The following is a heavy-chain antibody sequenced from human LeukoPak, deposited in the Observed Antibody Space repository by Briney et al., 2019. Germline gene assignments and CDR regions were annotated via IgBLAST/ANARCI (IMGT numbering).Heavy chain of an antibody. CDR3: ARGDVVRGVSWFDS. J-gene: IGHJ5*01. CDR2: IYPGDSKT. D-gene: IGHD2-21*02. Sequence: GESLKISCKGSGYTFSAYWIAWVRQMPGKGLEWMGIIYPGDSKTKYSPSFQGQVTISVDKSTNTAYLQWKSLRASDTAMYYCARGDVVRGVSWFDSWGQGALVTVSS. CDR1: GYTFSAYW. V-gene: IGHV5-51*01.